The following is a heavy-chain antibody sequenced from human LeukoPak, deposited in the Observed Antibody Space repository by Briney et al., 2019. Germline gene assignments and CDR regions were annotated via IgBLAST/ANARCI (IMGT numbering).Heavy chain of an antibody. V-gene: IGHV1-18*01. Sequence: ASVKVSCKASGYIFISYGISWVRQAPGQGLEWMGWISPYKGDTKYSKNFQGRVTMTTDTSTSTAHMELRSLRSDDTAVYYCARLWERHYYQSSSYGDVFNMWGEGTVVTVSS. J-gene: IGHJ3*02. CDR2: ISPYKGDT. CDR3: ARLWERHYYQSSSYGDVFNM. CDR1: GYIFISYG. D-gene: IGHD3-22*01.